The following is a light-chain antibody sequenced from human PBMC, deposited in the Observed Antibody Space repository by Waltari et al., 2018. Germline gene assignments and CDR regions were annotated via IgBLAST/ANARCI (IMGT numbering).Light chain of an antibody. J-gene: IGLJ2*01. V-gene: IGLV2-11*01. CDR3: CSYIGSYSVV. CDR2: DVT. Sequence: QSALTQPRSVSGSPGQSVTTPCTGTSSDVGGYHYVSWYRQHPGKAPKLMSYDVTARPSGVPDRFSGSKSGNTASLTISGLQAEDEADYYCCSYIGSYSVVFGGGTKLTVL. CDR1: SSDVGGYHY.